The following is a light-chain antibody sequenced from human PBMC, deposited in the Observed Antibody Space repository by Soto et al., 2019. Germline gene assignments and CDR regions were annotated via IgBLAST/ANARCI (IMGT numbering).Light chain of an antibody. J-gene: IGKJ2*01. CDR2: DAS. Sequence: DIQMTQSPSTLSASLVDKVTITCRASQNIHKWLAWYQQKAGKVPKLLIYDASILQSGVSSRFSGSGSGTDFTLTISSLQPGDFSTYYCQQLYTYFPTFGQGTKLEIK. V-gene: IGKV1-5*01. CDR1: QNIHKW. CDR3: QQLYTYFPT.